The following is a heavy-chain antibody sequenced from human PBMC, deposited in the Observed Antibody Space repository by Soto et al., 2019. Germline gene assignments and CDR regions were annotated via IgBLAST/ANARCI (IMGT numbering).Heavy chain of an antibody. CDR3: ARDGRAARSYYYYYMDV. CDR1: GGSISSYY. CDR2: IYYSGST. D-gene: IGHD6-6*01. J-gene: IGHJ6*03. V-gene: IGHV4-59*01. Sequence: SETLSLTCTVSGGSISSYYWSWIRQPPGKGLEWIGYIYYSGSTNYNPSLKSRVTISVDTSKNQFSLKLSSVTAADTAVYYCARDGRAARSYYYYYMDVWGKGTTVTVSS.